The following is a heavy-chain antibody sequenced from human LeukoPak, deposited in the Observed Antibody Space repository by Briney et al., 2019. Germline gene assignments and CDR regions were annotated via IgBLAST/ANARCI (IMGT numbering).Heavy chain of an antibody. CDR3: ARDQGTHPYNWFDP. J-gene: IGHJ5*02. V-gene: IGHV3-33*08. Sequence: PGEPLRLSCAASGFTFSSYAMHWVRQAPGKGLEWVTTIWYDGSNRYYGDSVKGRFTISRDNSKSTVFLQMNSLRAEDTAFYYCARDQGTHPYNWFDPWGQGTLVTVSS. CDR2: IWYDGSNR. CDR1: GFTFSSYA.